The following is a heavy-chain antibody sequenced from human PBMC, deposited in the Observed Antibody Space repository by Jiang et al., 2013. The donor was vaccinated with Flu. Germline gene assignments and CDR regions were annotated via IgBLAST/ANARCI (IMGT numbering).Heavy chain of an antibody. CDR2: IWYDGSNK. CDR3: ARGGYYYGSGSPTRVDY. Sequence: VQLLESGGGVVQPGRSLRLSCAASGFTFSSYGMHWVRQAPGKGLEWVAVIWYDGSNKYYADSVKGRFTISRDNSKNTLYLQMNSLRAEDTAVYYCARGGYYYGSGSPTRVDYWGQGTLVTVSS. V-gene: IGHV3-33*01. J-gene: IGHJ4*02. D-gene: IGHD3-10*01. CDR1: GFTFSSYG.